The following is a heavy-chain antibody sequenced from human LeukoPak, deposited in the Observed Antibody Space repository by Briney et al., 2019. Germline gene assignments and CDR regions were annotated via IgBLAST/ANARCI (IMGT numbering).Heavy chain of an antibody. J-gene: IGHJ4*02. V-gene: IGHV3-23*01. CDR3: AKKIPHYTYSSAWYDY. CDR2: ISGSGGNT. D-gene: IGHD6-19*01. Sequence: PGGSLRLSCAASGFTFSNYAMTWVRQAPGKGLEWVSTISGSGGNTDYADSAKGRFTISRDNSKNTLYLQMNSLRAENTAVYYCAKKIPHYTYSSAWYDYWGQGTLVTVSS. CDR1: GFTFSNYA.